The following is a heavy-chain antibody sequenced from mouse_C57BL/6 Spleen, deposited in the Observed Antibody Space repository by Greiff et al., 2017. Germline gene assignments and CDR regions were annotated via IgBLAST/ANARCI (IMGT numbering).Heavy chain of an antibody. V-gene: IGHV1-69*01. CDR1: GYTFTSYW. D-gene: IGHD2-1*01. CDR3: ARSDGNYVAWFAY. CDR2: IDPSDSYT. J-gene: IGHJ3*01. Sequence: VQLQQSGAELVMPGASVKLSCKASGYTFTSYWMHWVKQRPGQGLEWIGEIDPSDSYTNYNQKFKGKSTLTVDKSSSTAYMQLSSLTSEDSAVYYCARSDGNYVAWFAYWGQGTLVTVSA.